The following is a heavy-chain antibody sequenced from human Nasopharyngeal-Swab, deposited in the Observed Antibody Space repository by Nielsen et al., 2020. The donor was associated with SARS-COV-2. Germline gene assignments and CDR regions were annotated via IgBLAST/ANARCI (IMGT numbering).Heavy chain of an antibody. CDR3: ARATWSGYSLGWFDP. J-gene: IGHJ5*02. Sequence: RQAPGKGLERIGYIYYSGSTNYNPSLKSRVTISVDTSKNQFSLKLSSVTAADTAVYYCARATWSGYSLGWFDPWGQGTLVTVSS. D-gene: IGHD3-3*01. CDR2: IYYSGST. V-gene: IGHV4-59*01.